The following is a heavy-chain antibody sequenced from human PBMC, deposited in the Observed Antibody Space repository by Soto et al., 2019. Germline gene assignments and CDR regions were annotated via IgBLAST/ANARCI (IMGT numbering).Heavy chain of an antibody. V-gene: IGHV3-53*01. D-gene: IGHD5-18*01. CDR3: ARAREPEYSSARFVEI. Sequence: PGGSLRLSCAASGLTVSSSYMSWVRQAAGKGLQWVSVIYRAGSTYYANSVKGRFTISRGISTNMVYLQMSSLTDEDTAVYYCARAREPEYSSARFVEIWGQAPLVTGS. CDR1: GLTVSSSY. CDR2: IYRAGST. J-gene: IGHJ4*02.